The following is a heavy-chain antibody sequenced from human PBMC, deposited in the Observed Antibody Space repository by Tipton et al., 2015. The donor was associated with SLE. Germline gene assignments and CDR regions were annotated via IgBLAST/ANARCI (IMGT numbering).Heavy chain of an antibody. D-gene: IGHD6-13*01. Sequence: SLRLSCAASGFTFSSYEMNWVRQAPGKGLEWVSYISSSSSYTNYADSVKGRFTISRDNAKNSLYLQMNSLRAEDTAVYYCARGHSREGYFDYWGQGTLVTVSS. V-gene: IGHV3-48*03. CDR3: ARGHSREGYFDY. J-gene: IGHJ4*02. CDR1: GFTFSSYE. CDR2: ISSSSSYT.